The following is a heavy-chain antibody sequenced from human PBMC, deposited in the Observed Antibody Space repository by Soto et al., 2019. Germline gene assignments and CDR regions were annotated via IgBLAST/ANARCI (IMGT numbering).Heavy chain of an antibody. CDR1: GFTFSSYV. D-gene: IGHD6-19*01. J-gene: IGHJ5*02. CDR2: ISTSGGTT. V-gene: IGHV3-23*01. CDR3: AKDPGSGWNNWFDP. Sequence: EVQLLESGGGLVQPGGSLRLSCVASGFTFSSYVMSWVRQAPGKGLEWVSGISTSGGTTYYGDSVKGRFTISRDNSKNTLYLEMNSLRAEDTAVYYCAKDPGSGWNNWFDPWGQGTLVTVSS.